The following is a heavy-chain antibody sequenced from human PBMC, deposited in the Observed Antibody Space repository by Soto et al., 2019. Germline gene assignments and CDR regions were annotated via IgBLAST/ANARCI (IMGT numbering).Heavy chain of an antibody. Sequence: ASVKVSCKASGYTFTSYGISWVRQAPGQGLEWMGWISAYNGNTNYAQKLQGRVTMTTDTSTSTAYMELRSLRSDDTAVYYCAVLRSMTTVTYLFDYWGQGTLVTVSS. CDR2: ISAYNGNT. CDR1: GYTFTSYG. D-gene: IGHD4-17*01. CDR3: AVLRSMTTVTYLFDY. V-gene: IGHV1-18*01. J-gene: IGHJ4*02.